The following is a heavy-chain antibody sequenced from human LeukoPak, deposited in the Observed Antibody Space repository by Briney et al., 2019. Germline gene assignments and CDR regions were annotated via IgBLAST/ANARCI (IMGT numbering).Heavy chain of an antibody. V-gene: IGHV3-21*01. D-gene: IGHD6-13*01. Sequence: GGSLRLSCAASGFTFSSYSMNWVRQAPGKGLEWVSSISSSSSYIYYADSVKGRFTISRDNANNSLYLQMNSLRAEDTAVYYCARNIAAAGTYTDDYWGQGTLVTVSS. CDR2: ISSSSSYI. J-gene: IGHJ4*02. CDR3: ARNIAAAGTYTDDY. CDR1: GFTFSSYS.